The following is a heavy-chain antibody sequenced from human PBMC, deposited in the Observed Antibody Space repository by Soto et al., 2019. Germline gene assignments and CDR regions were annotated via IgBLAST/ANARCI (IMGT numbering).Heavy chain of an antibody. CDR1: GYSFTSLD. D-gene: IGHD3-10*01. J-gene: IGHJ4*02. V-gene: IGHV1-8*01. CDR3: ARGVTAGVDY. CDR2: MEPSSGKT. Sequence: WASVKVSCKASGYSFTSLDINWVRQTTGQGLEWMGWMEPSSGKTGYAQRFQDRVTMTRDTSINTAYMELRSLTSDDTAFYYCARGVTAGVDYWGQGTLVTVSS.